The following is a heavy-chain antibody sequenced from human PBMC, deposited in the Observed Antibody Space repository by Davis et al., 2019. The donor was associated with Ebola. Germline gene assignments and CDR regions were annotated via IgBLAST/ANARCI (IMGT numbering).Heavy chain of an antibody. CDR2: IKQDGSEK. CDR1: GFTFSSYW. CDR3: ARDSDDYSFDY. D-gene: IGHD4-11*01. Sequence: GESLKISCAASGFTFSSYWMSWVRQAPGKGLEWVANIKQDGSEKYYVDSVKGRFTISRDNSKNTLYLQMNSLRPEDTAAYYCARDSDDYSFDYWGQGTLVTVSS. V-gene: IGHV3-7*01. J-gene: IGHJ4*02.